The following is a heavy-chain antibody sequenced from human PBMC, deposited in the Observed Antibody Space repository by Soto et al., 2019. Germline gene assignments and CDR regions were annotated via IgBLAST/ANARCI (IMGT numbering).Heavy chain of an antibody. Sequence: PGGSLRLSCAASGFTFSSYAMSWVRQAPGKGLEWVSAISGSGGSTYYADSVKGRFTISRDNSKNTLYLQMNSLRAEDTAVYYCAKEPKRAGYSGYENHVKEYYYMDVWGKGTTVTVSS. CDR1: GFTFSSYA. D-gene: IGHD5-12*01. J-gene: IGHJ6*03. CDR3: AKEPKRAGYSGYENHVKEYYYMDV. V-gene: IGHV3-23*01. CDR2: ISGSGGST.